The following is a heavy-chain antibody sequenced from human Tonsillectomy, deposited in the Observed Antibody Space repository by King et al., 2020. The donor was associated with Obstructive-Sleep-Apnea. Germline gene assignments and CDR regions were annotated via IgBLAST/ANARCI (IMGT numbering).Heavy chain of an antibody. D-gene: IGHD4-11*01. CDR3: TRDVTFDY. V-gene: IGHV3-13*01. CDR1: GFTFSSYD. CDR2: IGTAGDT. J-gene: IGHJ4*02. Sequence: QLVQSGGGLVQPGGSLRLSCAASGFTFSSYDMHWVRQVTGKGLEWVSAIGTAGDTYYPGSVKGRFTISRDNAKSSLYLQMHSLRAGDTAVYYCTRDVTFDYWGQGTLVTVSS.